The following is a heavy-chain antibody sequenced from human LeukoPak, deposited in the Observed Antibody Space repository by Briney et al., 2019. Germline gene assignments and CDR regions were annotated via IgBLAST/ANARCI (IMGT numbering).Heavy chain of an antibody. CDR3: AKDDGAYCGGDCYSGAFDI. J-gene: IGHJ3*02. Sequence: VRSLRLSCAASGFTFSSYAMSWVRQAPGKGLEWVSAISGSGGSTYYADSVKGRFTISRDNSKNTLYLQMNSLRAEDTAVYYCAKDDGAYCGGDCYSGAFDIWGQGTMVTVSS. V-gene: IGHV3-23*01. CDR1: GFTFSSYA. CDR2: ISGSGGST. D-gene: IGHD2-21*02.